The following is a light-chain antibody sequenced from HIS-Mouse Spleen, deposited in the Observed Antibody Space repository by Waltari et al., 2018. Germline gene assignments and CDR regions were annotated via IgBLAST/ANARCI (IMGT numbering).Light chain of an antibody. CDR3: QQYDNLPSLT. CDR2: DAS. V-gene: IGKV1-33*01. J-gene: IGKJ4*01. Sequence: DIQMTQSPSSLSASVGDRVTITCQASQDISNYLNWHQQKPGKAPKLLIYDASNLETGVPSRFSGSGSGTDFTFTISSLQPEDIATYYCQQYDNLPSLTFGGGTKVEIK. CDR1: QDISNY.